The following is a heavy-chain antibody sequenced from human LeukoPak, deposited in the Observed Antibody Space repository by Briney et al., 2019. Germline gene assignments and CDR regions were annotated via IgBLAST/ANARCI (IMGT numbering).Heavy chain of an antibody. Sequence: GGSLRLSCAASGFTFSSYAMSWVRQAPGKGLEWVSAISGSGGSTYYADSVKGRFTISRDNSKNTLYLQMNSLRAEDTAAYYCAKGYCSGGSCPIDYWGQGTLVTVSS. CDR3: AKGYCSGGSCPIDY. D-gene: IGHD2-15*01. V-gene: IGHV3-23*01. CDR1: GFTFSSYA. J-gene: IGHJ4*02. CDR2: ISGSGGST.